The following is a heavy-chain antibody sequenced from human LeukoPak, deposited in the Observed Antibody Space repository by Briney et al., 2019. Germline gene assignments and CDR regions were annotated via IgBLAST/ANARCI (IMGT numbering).Heavy chain of an antibody. CDR3: ARASLPNENTYYFDY. Sequence: GESLRLSCAASGFTFSSYDMHWVRQATGKGLEWVSAIGTAGDTYYPGSVKGRFTISRENAKNSLYLQMNSLRAGDTAVYYCARASLPNENTYYFDYWGQGTLVTVSS. J-gene: IGHJ4*02. CDR2: IGTAGDT. V-gene: IGHV3-13*01. CDR1: GFTFSSYD.